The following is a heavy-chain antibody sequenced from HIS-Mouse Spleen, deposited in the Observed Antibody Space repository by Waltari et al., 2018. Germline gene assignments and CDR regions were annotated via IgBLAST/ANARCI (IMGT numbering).Heavy chain of an antibody. CDR2: IYCSGST. D-gene: IGHD6-13*01. CDR1: GGSISSSSYY. J-gene: IGHJ2*01. Sequence: LQLQESGPGLVKPSETLSLTCTVSGGSISSSSYYWGWIRQPQGKGLEWIGSIYCSGSTYYNPSLKSRVTISVDTSKNQFSLKLSSVTAADTAVYYCAREIPYSSSWYDWYFDLWGRGTLVTVSS. V-gene: IGHV4-39*07. CDR3: AREIPYSSSWYDWYFDL.